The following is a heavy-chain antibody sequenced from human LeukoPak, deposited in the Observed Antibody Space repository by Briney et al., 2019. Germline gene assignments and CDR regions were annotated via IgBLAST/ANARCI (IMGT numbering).Heavy chain of an antibody. CDR1: GFTFIDYA. Sequence: GGSLRLSCAASGFTFIDYAMSWARQAPGKGLEWVSTSSSGSGRTYYADSVKGRFTISRDNSKNTLYLQMNNLRADDSALYYRAKDFPGSTKYSFDNWGLGTLVTVSS. V-gene: IGHV3-23*01. CDR3: AKDFPGSTKYSFDN. D-gene: IGHD1-1*01. CDR2: SSSGSGRT. J-gene: IGHJ4*02.